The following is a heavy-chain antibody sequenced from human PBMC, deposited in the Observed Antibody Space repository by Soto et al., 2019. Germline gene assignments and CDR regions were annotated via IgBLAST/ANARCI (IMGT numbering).Heavy chain of an antibody. CDR1: GFSFRSYW. CDR2: IQQDGSEK. D-gene: IGHD1-26*01. J-gene: IGHJ2*01. V-gene: IGHV3-7*01. CDR3: ARAMWGWYFDL. Sequence: EVQLVESGGGLVQPGGSLRLSCAAPGFSFRSYWMSWVRQAPGKGLEWVANIQQDGSEKYYVDSVRGRFTISRDNAKNSLYLQMNGLRDEDTAVYYCARAMWGWYFDLWGRGTLVTVSS.